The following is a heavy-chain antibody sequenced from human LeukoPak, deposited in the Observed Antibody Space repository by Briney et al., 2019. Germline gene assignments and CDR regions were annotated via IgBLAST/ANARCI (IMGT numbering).Heavy chain of an antibody. V-gene: IGHV4-30-4*01. CDR2: IYYSGST. Sequence: PSETLSLTCTVSGGSISSGDYYWSWIRQPPGKGLEWIGYIYYSGSTYYNPSLKSQFTISVDTSKNQFSLKLSSVTAADTAVYYCARDHRPIRVTTAVDAFDIWGQGTMVTVSS. CDR3: ARDHRPIRVTTAVDAFDI. D-gene: IGHD4-17*01. CDR1: GGSISSGDYY. J-gene: IGHJ3*02.